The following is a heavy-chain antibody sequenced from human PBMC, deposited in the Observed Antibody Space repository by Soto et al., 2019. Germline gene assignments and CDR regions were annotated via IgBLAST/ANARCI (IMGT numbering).Heavy chain of an antibody. V-gene: IGHV1-18*01. D-gene: IGHD2-8*01. J-gene: IGHJ4*02. CDR2: ISAYNGNT. Sequence: QVQLVQSGAAVKKPGASVTVSCKAPGYTFTSYGISWVRQAPGQGLEWMGWISAYNGNTNYAQRLQGRVTMTTHTSTSTAYMELRSLRSDYTAVYYCARDAGDIVLMVYAIYWGQGTLVTVSS. CDR3: ARDAGDIVLMVYAIY. CDR1: GYTFTSYG.